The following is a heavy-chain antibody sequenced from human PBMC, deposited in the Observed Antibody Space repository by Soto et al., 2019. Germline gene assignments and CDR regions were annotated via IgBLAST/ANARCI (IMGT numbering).Heavy chain of an antibody. D-gene: IGHD2-15*01. CDR2: IIPILGIA. J-gene: IGHJ4*02. CDR3: ARDCSGGSCFDY. V-gene: IGHV1-69*04. Sequence: SVKVSCKASGGTFSSYTISWVRQAPGQGLEWMGRIIPILGIANYAQKFQGRVTITADKSTSTAYMELSSLRSEDTAVYYCARDCSGGSCFDYWGQGTLVTVSS. CDR1: GGTFSSYT.